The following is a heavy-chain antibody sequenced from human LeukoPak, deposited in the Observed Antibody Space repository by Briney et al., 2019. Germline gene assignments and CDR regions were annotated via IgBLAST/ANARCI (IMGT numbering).Heavy chain of an antibody. D-gene: IGHD4-17*01. V-gene: IGHV4-59*01. CDR3: ARRRMTTVSNYFDY. Sequence: PSETLSLTCTVSGGSISSYYWSWLRQPPGKGLEGIGYIYYSGSTNYNPSLKSRVTISVDTSKNQFSLKLSSVTAADTAVYYCARRRMTTVSNYFDYWGQGTLVTVSS. CDR2: IYYSGST. CDR1: GGSISSYY. J-gene: IGHJ4*02.